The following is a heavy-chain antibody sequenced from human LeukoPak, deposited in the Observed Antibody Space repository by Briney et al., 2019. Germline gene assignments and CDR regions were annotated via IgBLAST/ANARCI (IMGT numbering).Heavy chain of an antibody. D-gene: IGHD5/OR15-5a*01. Sequence: GGSLRLSCAASGLTFSDYYMSWIRQAPGKGLEWVSYISSSSSYTNYADSVKGRFTISRDNAKNSLYLQMNSLRAEDTAVYYCARVLGLRGNYFDYWGQGTLVTVSS. V-gene: IGHV3-11*06. J-gene: IGHJ4*02. CDR3: ARVLGLRGNYFDY. CDR1: GLTFSDYY. CDR2: ISSSSSYT.